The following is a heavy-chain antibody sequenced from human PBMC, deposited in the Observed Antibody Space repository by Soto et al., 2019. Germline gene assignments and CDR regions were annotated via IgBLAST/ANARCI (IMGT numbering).Heavy chain of an antibody. CDR2: INTDGSFT. D-gene: IGHD2-21*02. J-gene: IGHJ3*01. V-gene: IGHV3-74*03. CDR1: GFTFSSYW. Sequence: EVQLVESGGGLGQPGGSLRLSCSASGFTFSSYWMHWVRQAPGKGLVGVSRINTDGSFTEYADAVEGRFTISRDNAKNTLYLQINSLTAEDTAMYYCARRRGTANSAFDLWGQGTMVIVSS. CDR3: ARRRGTANSAFDL.